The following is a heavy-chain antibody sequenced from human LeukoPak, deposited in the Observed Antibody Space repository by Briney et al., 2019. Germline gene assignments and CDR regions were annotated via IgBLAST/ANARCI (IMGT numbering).Heavy chain of an antibody. CDR2: ISYDGSNK. CDR3: AKDLYSNYGPADY. Sequence: GGSLRLSCAASGFTFSNAWMSWVRQAPGKGLEWVAVISYDGSNKYYADSVKGRFTISRDNSKNTLYLQMNSLRDEDTAVYYCAKDLYSNYGPADYWGQGNLVTVSS. V-gene: IGHV3-30*18. CDR1: GFTFSNAW. D-gene: IGHD4-11*01. J-gene: IGHJ4*02.